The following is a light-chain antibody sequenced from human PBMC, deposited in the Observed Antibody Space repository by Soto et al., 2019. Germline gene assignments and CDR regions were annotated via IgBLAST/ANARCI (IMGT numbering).Light chain of an antibody. CDR3: AASDDSLVAVV. CDR1: SSNIGDNA. J-gene: IGLJ2*01. CDR2: YDD. V-gene: IGLV1-36*01. Sequence: QSVLTQPPSVSEAPRQRVNISCSGSSSNIGDNAVNWYQQLPGKAPKLLIYYDDLLPSGVSDRFSGSKSGTSASLAISGLHSEDEADYYCAASDDSLVAVVFGGGTKLTVL.